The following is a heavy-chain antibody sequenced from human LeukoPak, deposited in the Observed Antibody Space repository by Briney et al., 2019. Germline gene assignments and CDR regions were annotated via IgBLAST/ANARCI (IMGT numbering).Heavy chain of an antibody. V-gene: IGHV4-39*01. CDR1: GGSLSSSSYY. J-gene: IGHJ4*02. CDR3: ARGRYILTRPAE. CDR2: TYYSGSN. Sequence: SETLSLTCTVSGGSLSSSSYYWGRLRQPPGKGREWFSSTYYSGSNYYNPSRKIRVTISIDTTKNQFSLKLSSVTAADTAVYYCARGRYILTRPAEWGQGTLVTVSS. D-gene: IGHD3-9*01.